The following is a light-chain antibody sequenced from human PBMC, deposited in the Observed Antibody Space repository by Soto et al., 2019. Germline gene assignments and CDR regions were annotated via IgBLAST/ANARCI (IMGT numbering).Light chain of an antibody. J-gene: IGLJ2*01. V-gene: IGLV1-51*01. CDR1: TSNIENYY. CDR2: DNN. CDR3: GTWDYSLSGVV. Sequence: QSVLTQPPSVSAAPGQKVTISCSGSTSNIENYYVSWYQQLPGTAPKLLIYDNNKRPSGIPDRFSGSKSGTSATLGITGLQTGDEADYYCGTWDYSLSGVVFGGGTKLTVL.